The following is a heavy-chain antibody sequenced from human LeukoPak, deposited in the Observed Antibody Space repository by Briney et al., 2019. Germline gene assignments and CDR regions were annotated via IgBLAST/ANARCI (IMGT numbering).Heavy chain of an antibody. V-gene: IGHV3-23*01. D-gene: IGHD4-17*01. Sequence: PGGSLGLSCAASGFTFSRYDMSWVRQAPGKGLEWVSAITDSGGSTYYADSVRGRFTISRDDSKNTLYLLMNSLRAEDTAVYYCAKEDTLTTVYFDYWGQGTPVTVSS. CDR1: GFTFSRYD. J-gene: IGHJ4*02. CDR3: AKEDTLTTVYFDY. CDR2: ITDSGGST.